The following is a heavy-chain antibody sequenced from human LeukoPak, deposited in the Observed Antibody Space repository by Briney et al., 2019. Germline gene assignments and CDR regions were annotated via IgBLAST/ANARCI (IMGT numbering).Heavy chain of an antibody. CDR2: IYTSGST. CDR3: ARGVAGRGYYYYYMDV. CDR1: GGSISSYY. D-gene: IGHD6-19*01. Sequence: SETLSLTCTVSGGSISSYYWGWIRQPAGKGLEWIGRIYTSGSTNYNPSLKSRVTMSVDTSKNQFSLKLSSVTAADTAVYYCARGVAGRGYYYYYMDVWGKGTTVTVSS. J-gene: IGHJ6*03. V-gene: IGHV4-4*07.